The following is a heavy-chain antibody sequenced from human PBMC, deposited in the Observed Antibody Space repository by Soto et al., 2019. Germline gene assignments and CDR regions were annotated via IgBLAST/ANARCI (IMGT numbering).Heavy chain of an antibody. D-gene: IGHD3-3*01. V-gene: IGHV1-69*06. CDR3: AASTFLSGVSGYFHLDF. Sequence: QVHLVQSGTEVKKPGSSVKVSCKASGDTFNNYAISWVRQAPGQGLQWMGGIISIYDSPSYAQGSHYRVTIPADRSTSTAHLELNGLTSEDTAVYYCAASTFLSGVSGYFHLDFWGQGTLVTVSS. CDR1: GDTFNNYA. CDR2: IISIYDSP. J-gene: IGHJ4*02.